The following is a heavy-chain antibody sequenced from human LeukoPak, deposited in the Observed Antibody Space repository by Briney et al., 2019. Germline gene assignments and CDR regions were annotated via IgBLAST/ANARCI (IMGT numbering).Heavy chain of an antibody. CDR1: GGSISSGSYY. Sequence: SQTLSLTCTVSGGSISSGSYYWSWIRQPAGKGLEWIGRIYTSGSTNYNPSLKSRVTISVDTSKNQFSLKLSSVTAADTAVYYCAATPLAMVLYWGQGTLVTVSS. CDR3: AATPLAMVLY. D-gene: IGHD3-10*01. CDR2: IYTSGST. J-gene: IGHJ4*02. V-gene: IGHV4-61*02.